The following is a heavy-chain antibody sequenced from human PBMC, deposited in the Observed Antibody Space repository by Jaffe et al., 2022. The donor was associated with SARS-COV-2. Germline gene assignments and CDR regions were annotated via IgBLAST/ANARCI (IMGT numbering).Heavy chain of an antibody. V-gene: IGHV3-9*01. J-gene: IGHJ6*02. CDR3: AKGEAPWAGTVGGADGMDV. CDR2: ISWNSGSI. Sequence: EVQLVESGGGLVQPGRSLRLSCAASGFTFDDYAMHWVRQAPGKGLEWVSGISWNSGSIGYADSVKGRFTISRDNAKNSLYLQMNSLRAEDTALYYCAKGEAPWAGTVGGADGMDVWGQGTTVTVSS. D-gene: IGHD4-4*01. CDR1: GFTFDDYA.